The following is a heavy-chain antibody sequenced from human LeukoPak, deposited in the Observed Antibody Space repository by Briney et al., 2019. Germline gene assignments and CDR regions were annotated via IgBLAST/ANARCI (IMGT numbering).Heavy chain of an antibody. Sequence: SETLSLTCTVSGGSISSYYWTWIRQPPGKGLEWIGYIHYSGNTNYNPSLGSRVTISVDTSKNQFSLRLTSVTAADTAVYYCARASSSGYYFFDYWGQGTLVSVSS. CDR1: GGSISSYY. CDR2: IHYSGNT. CDR3: ARASSSGYYFFDY. J-gene: IGHJ4*02. V-gene: IGHV4-59*01. D-gene: IGHD6-19*01.